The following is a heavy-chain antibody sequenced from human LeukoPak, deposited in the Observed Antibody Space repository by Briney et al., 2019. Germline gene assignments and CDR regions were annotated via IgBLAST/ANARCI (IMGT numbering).Heavy chain of an antibody. Sequence: TSRTLSLTCTVSGGSISSGGYYWSWIRQHPGKGLEWIGYIYYSGSAYYNPSLKSRVTISVDTSKNQFSLKLSSVTAADTAVYYCARDLRLGELSYFDYWGQGTLVTVSS. V-gene: IGHV4-31*03. CDR1: GGSISSGGYY. D-gene: IGHD2-21*01. CDR3: ARDLRLGELSYFDY. CDR2: IYYSGSA. J-gene: IGHJ4*02.